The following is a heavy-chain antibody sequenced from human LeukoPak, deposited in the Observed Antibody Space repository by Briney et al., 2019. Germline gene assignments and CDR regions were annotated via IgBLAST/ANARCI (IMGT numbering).Heavy chain of an antibody. D-gene: IGHD1-1*01. CDR3: ARGKYIPGP. V-gene: IGHV3-7*01. Sequence: GGSLRLSCAASGFTFNIYSMSWVRQAPGKGLEWVATINEDGREKYYVDSVKGRFIISRDNAKNSLYLQMNSLRAEDTAVYYCARGKYIPGPWGQGTLVTVSS. CDR1: GFTFNIYS. CDR2: INEDGREK. J-gene: IGHJ5*02.